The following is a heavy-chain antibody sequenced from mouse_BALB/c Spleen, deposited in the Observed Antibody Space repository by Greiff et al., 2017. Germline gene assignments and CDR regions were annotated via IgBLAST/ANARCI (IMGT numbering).Heavy chain of an antibody. CDR1: GYTFTSYT. CDR2: INPSSGYT. Sequence: QVQLKQSAAELARPGASVKMSCKASGYTFTSYTMHWVKQRPGQGLEWIGYINPSSGYTEYNQKFKDKTTLTADKSSSTAYMQLSSLTSEDSAVYYCARGNGYYAMDYWGQGTSVTVSS. J-gene: IGHJ4*01. CDR3: ARGNGYYAMDY. V-gene: IGHV1-4*02.